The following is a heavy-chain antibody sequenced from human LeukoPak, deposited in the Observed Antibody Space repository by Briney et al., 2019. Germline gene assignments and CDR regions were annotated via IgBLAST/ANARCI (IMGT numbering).Heavy chain of an antibody. CDR3: ARRLCSSLTCNIGPSGNWLDP. J-gene: IGHJ5*02. CDR2: IYYDGST. Sequence: SETLSLTCTVSGGSMSNYWWNWIRQPPGKGLEWIGYIYYDGSTYYNPSLNSRVTISIDTSKNQFSLKLNSVTAADTAVYYCARRLCSSLTCNIGPSGNWLDPWGQGTLVTVSS. D-gene: IGHD2-2*02. V-gene: IGHV4-59*08. CDR1: GGSMSNYW.